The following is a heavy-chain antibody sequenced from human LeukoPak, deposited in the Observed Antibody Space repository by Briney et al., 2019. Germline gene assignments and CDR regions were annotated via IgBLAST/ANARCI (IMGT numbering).Heavy chain of an antibody. CDR2: ISYSGST. Sequence: SETLSLTCTASGGSISTYYWSWIRQPPGKGLEWIGYISYSGSTNYNPSLKSRVTISVDTSKNQFSLKLSSVTAADTAVYYCARHGVDYFGSGSFPTPFDYWGQGTLVTVSS. D-gene: IGHD3-10*01. J-gene: IGHJ4*02. CDR1: GGSISTYY. CDR3: ARHGVDYFGSGSFPTPFDY. V-gene: IGHV4-59*08.